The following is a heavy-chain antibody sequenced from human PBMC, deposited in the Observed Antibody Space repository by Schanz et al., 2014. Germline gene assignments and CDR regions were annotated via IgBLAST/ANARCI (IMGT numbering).Heavy chain of an antibody. J-gene: IGHJ4*02. Sequence: QVQLVQSGAEVKKPGSSVKVSCKASGGTFSTYTISWVRQAPGQGLEWMGRIIPILGIANYAQKFQGRVTITADKTTSTDNMDVSSLRSEDTAVYDCAASEAGYSSSWDFDYWGQGTLVTVTS. D-gene: IGHD6-13*01. CDR2: IIPILGIA. CDR3: AASEAGYSSSWDFDY. CDR1: GGTFSTYT. V-gene: IGHV1-69*02.